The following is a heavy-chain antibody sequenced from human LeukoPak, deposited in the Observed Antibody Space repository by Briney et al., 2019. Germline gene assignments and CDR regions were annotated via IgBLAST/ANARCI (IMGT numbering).Heavy chain of an antibody. V-gene: IGHV3-66*01. CDR3: ARGSIQDGYNTNFDY. J-gene: IGHJ4*02. CDR2: IYSGGST. CDR1: GFTVSSNY. D-gene: IGHD5-24*01. Sequence: GGSLRLSCAASGFTVSSNYMSWVRQAPGKGLEWVSVIYSGGSTYYADSVKGRFTISRDNSKNTLYLQMNSLRAEDTAVYYCARGSIQDGYNTNFDYWGQGTLVTVSS.